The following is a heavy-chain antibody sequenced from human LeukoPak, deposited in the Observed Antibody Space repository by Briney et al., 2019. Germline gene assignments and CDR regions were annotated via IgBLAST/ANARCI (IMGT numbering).Heavy chain of an antibody. Sequence: SETLSLTCTVSGGSVSSGSYYWSWIRQPPGKGLEWIGYIYYSGSTNYNPSLKSRVTISVDTSKNQFSLKLSSVTAADTAVYYCARDTRPSSSIAARPGYYYGMDVWGQGTTVTVSS. V-gene: IGHV4-61*01. CDR3: ARDTRPSSSIAARPGYYYGMDV. CDR2: IYYSGST. D-gene: IGHD6-6*01. J-gene: IGHJ6*02. CDR1: GGSVSSGSYY.